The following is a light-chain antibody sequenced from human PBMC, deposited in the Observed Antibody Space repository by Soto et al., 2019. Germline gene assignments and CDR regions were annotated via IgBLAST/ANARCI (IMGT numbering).Light chain of an antibody. CDR2: DDN. CDR3: GSWDSSLSAYV. V-gene: IGLV1-51*01. J-gene: IGLJ1*01. CDR1: SSNIGGNS. Sequence: QSVLTQPPSVSAAPGQKVTISCSVSSSNIGGNSVSWYQQLPGTAPKLLIYDDNKRPSGIPDRFSGSKSGTSATLGITGFQTGDEADYYCGSWDSSLSAYVFGTGTKVIVL.